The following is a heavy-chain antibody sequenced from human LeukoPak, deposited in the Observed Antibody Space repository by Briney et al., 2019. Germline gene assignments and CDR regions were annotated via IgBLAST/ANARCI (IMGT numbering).Heavy chain of an antibody. CDR3: ATLGGYCSSTSCYDYFDY. J-gene: IGHJ4*02. V-gene: IGHV4-59*01. CDR2: IYYSGST. CDR1: GGSISSYY. Sequence: SETLSLTCTVSGGSISSYYWSWLRQPPGKGLEWIGYIYYSGSTNYNPSLKSRVTISVDTSKNQFSLKLSSVTAADTAVYYCATLGGYCSSTSCYDYFDYWGQGTLVTVSS. D-gene: IGHD2-2*01.